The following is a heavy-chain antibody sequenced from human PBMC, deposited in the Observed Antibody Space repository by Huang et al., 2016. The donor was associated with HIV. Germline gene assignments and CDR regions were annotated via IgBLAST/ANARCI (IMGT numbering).Heavy chain of an antibody. CDR3: ATKTAAMDI. Sequence: VESGGRLVQPGGSLRLSWVGSTFRVGAYWMSWVRQSPRKGLEWGANMKQDESEKYYVDSVKGRFNISRDNAKKVLFLEMNNVRVEDTATYYCATKTAAMDIWGQGTTVTVS. D-gene: IGHD1-7*01. CDR2: MKQDESEK. J-gene: IGHJ6*02. V-gene: IGHV3-7*01. CDR1: TFRVGAYW.